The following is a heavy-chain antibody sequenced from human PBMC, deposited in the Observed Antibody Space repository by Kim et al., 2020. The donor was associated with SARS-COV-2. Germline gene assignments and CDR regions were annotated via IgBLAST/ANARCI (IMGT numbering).Heavy chain of an antibody. V-gene: IGHV4-4*06. Sequence: NTNPSLTGRVTISVDTSKTPFSLKLSSVTATDTAVYYCARVVRFGILFDYWGQGTLVTVSS. D-gene: IGHD3-10*01. J-gene: IGHJ4*02. CDR3: ARVVRFGILFDY.